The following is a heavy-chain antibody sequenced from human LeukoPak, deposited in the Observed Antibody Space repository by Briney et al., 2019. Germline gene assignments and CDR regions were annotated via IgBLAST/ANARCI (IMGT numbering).Heavy chain of an antibody. CDR2: IRYDGSNK. CDR3: ARVPPGVVVAGTWGFDY. CDR1: GFTFSSYA. V-gene: IGHV3-30*14. J-gene: IGHJ4*02. D-gene: IGHD6-19*01. Sequence: GGSLRLSCAASGFTFSSYAMHWVRQAPGKGLEWVAFIRYDGSNKYYADSVKGRFTISRDNSKNTLYLQMNSLRAEDTAVYYCARVPPGVVVAGTWGFDYWGQGTLVTVSS.